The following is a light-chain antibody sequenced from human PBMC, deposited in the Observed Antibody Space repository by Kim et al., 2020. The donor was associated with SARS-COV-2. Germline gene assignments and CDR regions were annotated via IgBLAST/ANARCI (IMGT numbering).Light chain of an antibody. CDR3: QQYGSSPRT. J-gene: IGKJ1*01. CDR1: QSVTSSF. CDR2: AAS. V-gene: IGKV3-20*01. Sequence: STGERATLSCRASQSVTSSFLAWYQQKHGQAPRLLIYAASSRATGIPDRFSGSGSGTDFTLTISRLEPEDFAVYYCQQYGSSPRTFGQGTKVDIK.